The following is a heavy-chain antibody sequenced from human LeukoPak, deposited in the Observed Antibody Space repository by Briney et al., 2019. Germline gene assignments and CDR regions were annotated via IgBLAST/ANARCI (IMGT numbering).Heavy chain of an antibody. CDR2: ISYDGSNK. V-gene: IGHV3-30*18. J-gene: IGHJ1*01. CDR1: GFTFSSYG. Sequence: GGSLRLSCAASGFTFSSYGMHWVRQAPGKGLEWVAVISYDGSNKYYADSVKGRFTISRDNSKNTLYLQMNSLRAEDTAVYYCAKDVPRYSDWYFQHWGEGTLVTVSS. D-gene: IGHD6-13*01. CDR3: AKDVPRYSDWYFQH.